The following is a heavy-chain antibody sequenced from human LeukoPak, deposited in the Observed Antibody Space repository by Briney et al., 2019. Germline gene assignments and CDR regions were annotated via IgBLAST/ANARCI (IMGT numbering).Heavy chain of an antibody. CDR3: AINKDSSAFEY. CDR1: GDTFSSYA. Sequence: GASVKVSCKASGDTFSSYAISWVRQAPGQGLEWMGGVIPIFGTATYAQKFQGRVTITTDESTSTAYMELSSLRSEDTAVYYCAINKDSSAFEYWGQGTLVTVSS. CDR2: VIPIFGTA. D-gene: IGHD6-6*01. V-gene: IGHV1-69*05. J-gene: IGHJ4*02.